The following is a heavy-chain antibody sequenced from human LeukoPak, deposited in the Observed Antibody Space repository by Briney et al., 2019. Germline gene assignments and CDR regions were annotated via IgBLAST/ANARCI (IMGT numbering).Heavy chain of an antibody. CDR2: VNAGNGDT. D-gene: IGHD2-21*01. CDR1: GYTFTKYV. Sequence: ASVKVSCKASGYTFTKYVVHWVRQAPGQRPQWMGWVNAGNGDTKYSQNFQDRVTITRDTSANTAYMELSSLTSEDTALYYCARDDCGDTCYPGGYWGQGTLVTVSS. V-gene: IGHV1-3*01. J-gene: IGHJ4*02. CDR3: ARDDCGDTCYPGGY.